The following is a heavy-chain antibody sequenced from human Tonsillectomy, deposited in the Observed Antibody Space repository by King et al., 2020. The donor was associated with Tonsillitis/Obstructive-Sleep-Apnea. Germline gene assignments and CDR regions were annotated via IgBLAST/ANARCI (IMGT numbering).Heavy chain of an antibody. CDR3: ARDPSTRYSGYDCSFDY. CDR2: ISSSGSTI. V-gene: IGHV3-48*03. CDR1: GFTFSSYE. J-gene: IGHJ4*02. Sequence: VQLVESGGGLVQPGGSLRLSCAASGFTFSSYEMNWVRQAPGKGLEWVSYISSSGSTIYYADSVKGRFTISRDNAKNSLYLQMNSLRAEDTAVYYCARDPSTRYSGYDCSFDYWGQGTLVTVSS. D-gene: IGHD5-12*01.